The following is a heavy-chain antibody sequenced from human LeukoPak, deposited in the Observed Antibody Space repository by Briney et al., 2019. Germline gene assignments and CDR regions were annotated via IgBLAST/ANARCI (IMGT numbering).Heavy chain of an antibody. D-gene: IGHD3-3*01. CDR3: ARDGDYDFWSGPHNRFDP. CDR2: IIPIFGTA. CDR1: GGTFSSYA. V-gene: IGHV1-69*05. Sequence: SVKVSCKASGGTFSSYAISWVRQAPGQGLEWMGGIIPIFGTANYAQKFQGRVTITTDESTSTAYMELSSLRSEDTAVYYCARDGDYDFWSGPHNRFDPWGQGTLVTVSS. J-gene: IGHJ5*02.